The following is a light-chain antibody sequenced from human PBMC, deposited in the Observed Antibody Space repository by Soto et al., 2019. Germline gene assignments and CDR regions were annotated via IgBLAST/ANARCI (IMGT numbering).Light chain of an antibody. CDR2: GAS. V-gene: IGKV3D-15*01. CDR3: QQYNNWPAIT. J-gene: IGKJ5*01. Sequence: EIVMTHSPSTLSVSPGEITTLSCRASQSIRSNLAWYQQKPGQAPRLLIYGASTRVTGIPPRFSGSGSGTEFTLTISSLQSEDFAVYYCQQYNNWPAITFGQGTRLEIK. CDR1: QSIRSN.